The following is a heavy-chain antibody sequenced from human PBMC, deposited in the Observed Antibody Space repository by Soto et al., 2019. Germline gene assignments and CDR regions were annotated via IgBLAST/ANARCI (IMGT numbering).Heavy chain of an antibody. CDR1: GGSISSYY. CDR3: ARVWAVTTFSTEFDAFDI. V-gene: IGHV4-59*01. D-gene: IGHD4-17*01. J-gene: IGHJ3*02. CDR2: IYYSGST. Sequence: SETLSLTCTVSGGSISSYYWSWIRQPPGKGLEWIGYIYYSGSTNYNPSLKSRVTISVDTSKNQFSLKLSSVTAADTAVYYCARVWAVTTFSTEFDAFDIWGQGTMVTVSS.